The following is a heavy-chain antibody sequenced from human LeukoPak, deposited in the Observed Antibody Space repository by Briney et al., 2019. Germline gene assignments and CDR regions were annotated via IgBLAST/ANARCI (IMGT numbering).Heavy chain of an antibody. D-gene: IGHD6-6*01. CDR3: AKDVRAIAPRYFDF. CDR2: ISGGGDIT. Sequence: PGGSLRLSCAASGFTFSSYAMSWVRQAPGKGLEWVSGISGGGDITYYADSVKGRFTITRDNSNDTLYLQMNSLRAEDTALYYCAKDVRAIAPRYFDFWGQGTLVTISS. J-gene: IGHJ4*02. CDR1: GFTFSSYA. V-gene: IGHV3-23*01.